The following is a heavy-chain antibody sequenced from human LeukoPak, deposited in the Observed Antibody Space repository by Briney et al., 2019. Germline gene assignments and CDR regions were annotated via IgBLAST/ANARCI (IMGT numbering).Heavy chain of an antibody. J-gene: IGHJ5*02. CDR1: GYSFTSYW. CDR3: ARHGLAGTGTVWFDL. CDR2: IYPGDSDT. D-gene: IGHD6-13*01. V-gene: IGHV5-51*01. Sequence: RGESLKISCKGSGYSFTSYWIGWVRQMPGKGLEWMGIIYPGDSDTRYSPSFQGQVTISADNSITTAYLQWSSLKASDTAMYYCARHGLAGTGTVWFDLWGQGALVTVSS.